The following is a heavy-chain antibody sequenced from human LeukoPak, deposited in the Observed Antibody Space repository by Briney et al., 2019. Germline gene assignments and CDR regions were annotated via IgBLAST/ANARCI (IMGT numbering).Heavy chain of an antibody. V-gene: IGHV1-69*04. CDR2: IIPILGIA. Sequence: SVKVSCKASGGTFSSYAISWVRQAPGQGLEWMGRIIPILGIANYAQKFQGRVTITADKSTSTAYMELSSLRSEDTAVYYCASLESMAAGSSIDYWGQGTLVTVSS. D-gene: IGHD6-13*01. J-gene: IGHJ4*02. CDR3: ASLESMAAGSSIDY. CDR1: GGTFSSYA.